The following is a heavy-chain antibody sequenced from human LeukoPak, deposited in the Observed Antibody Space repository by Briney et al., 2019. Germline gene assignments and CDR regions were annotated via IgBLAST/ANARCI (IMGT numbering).Heavy chain of an antibody. D-gene: IGHD4-17*01. CDR2: IRYDGSNK. Sequence: GGSLRLSCAASGFTFSSYGMHWVRQAPGKGLEWVAFIRYDGSNKYYADSVKGRFTISRDNSKNTLYLQMNSLRAEDTAVYYCATDDYGDYRGGSWGQGTLVTVSS. CDR1: GFTFSSYG. CDR3: ATDDYGDYRGGS. J-gene: IGHJ5*02. V-gene: IGHV3-30*02.